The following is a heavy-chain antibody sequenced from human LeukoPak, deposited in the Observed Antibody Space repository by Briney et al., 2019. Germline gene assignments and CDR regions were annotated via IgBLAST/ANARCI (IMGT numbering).Heavy chain of an antibody. CDR2: ISYDGSNK. Sequence: PGRSLRLSCAASGFTFSSYGMHWVRQAPGKGLEWVAVISYDGSNKYYADSVKGRFTISRDNSKNTLYLQMNSLRAEDTAVYYCARGGVVNGKYYFDYWGQGTLVTVSS. D-gene: IGHD2-21*01. J-gene: IGHJ4*02. CDR1: GFTFSSYG. V-gene: IGHV3-30*03. CDR3: ARGGVVNGKYYFDY.